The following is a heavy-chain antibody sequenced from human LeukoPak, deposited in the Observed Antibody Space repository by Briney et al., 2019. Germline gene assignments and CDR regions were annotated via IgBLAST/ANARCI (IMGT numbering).Heavy chain of an antibody. CDR2: INSNGDST. V-gene: IGHV3-23*01. Sequence: GGSLRLSCEASGFTFSIFTMSWVRQAPGKGLEWISTINSNGDSTYYADSVKGRFTISRDNSKNTVFLQMNSLSAEDTAVYYCAKDGLCSDFGPTKLAVSAYFDSWGQGIPVTVSS. CDR1: GFTFSIFT. CDR3: AKDGLCSDFGPTKLAVSAYFDS. J-gene: IGHJ4*02. D-gene: IGHD6-19*01.